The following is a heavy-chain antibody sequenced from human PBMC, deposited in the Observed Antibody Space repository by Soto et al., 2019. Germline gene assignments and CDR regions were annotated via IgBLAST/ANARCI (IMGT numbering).Heavy chain of an antibody. CDR3: ARSGYSNAFASHPRNYYYYMYV. D-gene: IGHD4-4*01. V-gene: IGHV1-69*02. CDR2: IIPILGIA. CDR1: GGTFSSYT. J-gene: IGHJ6*03. Sequence: QVQLVQSGAEVKKPGSSVKVSCKASGGTFSSYTISWVRQAPGQGLEWMGRIIPILGIANYAQKFQGRVTITADKSTSTAYMELSSLRSEDTAVYYCARSGYSNAFASHPRNYYYYMYVWGKGTTVTVSS.